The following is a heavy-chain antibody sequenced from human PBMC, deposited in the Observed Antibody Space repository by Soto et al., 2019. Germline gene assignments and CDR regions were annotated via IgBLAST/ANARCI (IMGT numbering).Heavy chain of an antibody. V-gene: IGHV4-59*08. D-gene: IGHD3-10*01. CDR1: NDSISPYY. CDR2: IYYIGST. J-gene: IGHJ4*02. Sequence: QVQLQESGPGLVKPSETLSLTCTVSNDSISPYYWSWIRQPPGKGLEWIGFIYYIGSTTYNPSLKSPVTKSLATSKNQFSLKLTSVTAADTAIFYCASHFPPLHSGSHYFDLWGQGTLVTVSS. CDR3: ASHFPPLHSGSHYFDL.